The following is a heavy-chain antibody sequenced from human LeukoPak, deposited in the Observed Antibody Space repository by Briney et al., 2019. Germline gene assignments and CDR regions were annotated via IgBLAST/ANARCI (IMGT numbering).Heavy chain of an antibody. V-gene: IGHV4-39*01. Sequence: SETLSLTCTVSGGSISSSSYYWGWIRQPPGKGLEWIGSIYYSGSTYHNPSLKSRVTISVDTTKNQFSLKLSSVTAADTAVYYCASPVGGWGQGTLVTVSS. J-gene: IGHJ4*02. CDR2: IYYSGST. CDR1: GGSISSSSYY. D-gene: IGHD3-16*01. CDR3: ASPVGG.